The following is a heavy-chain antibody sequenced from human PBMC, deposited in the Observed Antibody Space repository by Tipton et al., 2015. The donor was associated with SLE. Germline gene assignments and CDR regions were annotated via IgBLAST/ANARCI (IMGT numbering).Heavy chain of an antibody. J-gene: IGHJ3*02. CDR2: IYYRGSP. Sequence: TLSLTCTVSGGSISSSSYYWGWVRQPPGKGLEWIGGIYYRGSPYYNPPLKSQVTIPVDTSKNQFSLKLSSVTAADTAVYYCAREYSSSSGAFDIWGQGTMVTVSS. CDR3: AREYSSSSGAFDI. D-gene: IGHD6-13*01. CDR1: GGSISSSSYY. V-gene: IGHV4-39*07.